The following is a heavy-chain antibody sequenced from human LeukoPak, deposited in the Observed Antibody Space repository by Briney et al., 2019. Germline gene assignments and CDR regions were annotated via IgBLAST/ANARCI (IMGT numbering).Heavy chain of an antibody. Sequence: SETLSLTCAVYGGSFSGYYWSWIRQPPGKGLEWIGEINHSGSTNYNPSLKSRVTISVDTSKNQFSLKLSSVTAADTAVYYCARARRQWLPQGAFDIWGQGTMVTVSS. CDR1: GGSFSGYY. J-gene: IGHJ3*02. CDR2: INHSGST. CDR3: ARARRQWLPQGAFDI. D-gene: IGHD6-19*01. V-gene: IGHV4-34*01.